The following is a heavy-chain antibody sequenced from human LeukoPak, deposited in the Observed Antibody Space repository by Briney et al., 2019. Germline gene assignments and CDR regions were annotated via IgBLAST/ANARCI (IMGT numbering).Heavy chain of an antibody. J-gene: IGHJ3*02. V-gene: IGHV4-61*05. CDR2: IYTSGST. CDR3: ARNRRYAFTSDAFDI. D-gene: IGHD2-2*01. Sequence: SETLSLTCTVSGGSISSSSYYWGWIRQPPGKGLEWIGRIYTSGSTNYNPSLKSRVTMSVDTSKNQFSLKLSSVTAADTAVYYCARNRRYAFTSDAFDIWGQGTMVTVSS. CDR1: GGSISSSSYY.